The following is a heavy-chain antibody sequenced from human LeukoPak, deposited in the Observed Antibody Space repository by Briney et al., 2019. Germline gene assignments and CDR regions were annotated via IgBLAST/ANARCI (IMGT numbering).Heavy chain of an antibody. V-gene: IGHV3-30-3*01. Sequence: GGSLRLSCAASGFTFSSYAMHWVRQAPGKGLEWVAVISYDGSNKYYADSVKGRFTISRDNSKNTLYLQMNSLRAEDTAVYYCARTPEPYGGNSNFDYWGQGTLVTVSS. CDR1: GFTFSSYA. CDR2: ISYDGSNK. D-gene: IGHD4-23*01. J-gene: IGHJ4*02. CDR3: ARTPEPYGGNSNFDY.